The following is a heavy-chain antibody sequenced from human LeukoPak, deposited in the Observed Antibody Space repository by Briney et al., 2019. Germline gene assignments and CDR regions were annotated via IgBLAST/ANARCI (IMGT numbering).Heavy chain of an antibody. J-gene: IGHJ5*02. CDR2: ISSSSSYI. Sequence: TGGSLRLSCAASGFTFSSYSMNWVSQAPGKGMEWVSSISSSSSYIYYADSVKGRFTISRDNAKNSLYLQMNSLRAEDTAVYYCARGGKQWLVKAFWFDPWGQGTLVTVSS. V-gene: IGHV3-21*01. CDR1: GFTFSSYS. D-gene: IGHD6-19*01. CDR3: ARGGKQWLVKAFWFDP.